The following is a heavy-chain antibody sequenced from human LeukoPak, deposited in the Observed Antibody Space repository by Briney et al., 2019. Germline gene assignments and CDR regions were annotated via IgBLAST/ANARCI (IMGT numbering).Heavy chain of an antibody. CDR3: ARGGDTMVRGTHYYYYYYMDV. D-gene: IGHD3-10*01. CDR2: INHSGST. Sequence: SETLSLTCAVYGGSFSGYYWSWIRQPPGKGLEWIGEINHSGSTNYNPSLKSRVTISVDTSKNQFSLKLSSVTAADTAVYYCARGGDTMVRGTHYYYYYYMDVWGRGATVTVSS. CDR1: GGSFSGYY. V-gene: IGHV4-34*01. J-gene: IGHJ6*03.